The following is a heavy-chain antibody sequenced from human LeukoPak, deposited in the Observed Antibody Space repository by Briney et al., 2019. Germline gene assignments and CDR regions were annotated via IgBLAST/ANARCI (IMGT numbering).Heavy chain of an antibody. CDR2: ISSSSSYI. CDR3: AREGKLRFLEWLSTFDY. V-gene: IGHV3-21*01. J-gene: IGHJ4*02. Sequence: GGALRLSCAASGFTFISYSMNWVRQAPAKGLEWVSSISSSSSYIYYADSVKGRFTIFRDNAKNSLYLQMYSLRAEDTAVYYCAREGKLRFLEWLSTFDYWGQGTLVTVSS. D-gene: IGHD3-3*01. CDR1: GFTFISYS.